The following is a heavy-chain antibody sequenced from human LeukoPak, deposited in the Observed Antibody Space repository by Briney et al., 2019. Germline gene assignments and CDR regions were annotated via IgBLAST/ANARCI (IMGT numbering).Heavy chain of an antibody. J-gene: IGHJ4*02. CDR2: SYYSGST. CDR1: GGSISSSTYY. V-gene: IGHV4-30-4*08. D-gene: IGHD6-13*01. Sequence: PSETLSLTCTVSGGSISSSTYYWGWIRQPPGKGLDWIGYSYYSGSTYYNPSLSSLVTISVNTTKNLFPLKLSPMTDADTAVYYCARGLIAAAGTFDYWGQGTLVTVSS. CDR3: ARGLIAAAGTFDY.